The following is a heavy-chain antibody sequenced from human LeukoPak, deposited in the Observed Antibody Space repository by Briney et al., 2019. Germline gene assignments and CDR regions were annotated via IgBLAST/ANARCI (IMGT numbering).Heavy chain of an antibody. CDR2: IYHSGST. V-gene: IGHV4-30-2*01. CDR3: ARDRIVVVPAAMDYYYGMDV. J-gene: IGHJ6*02. D-gene: IGHD2-2*01. CDR1: GGSISGGGYS. Sequence: SQTLSLTCAVSGGSISGGGYSWSWIRQPPGKGLEWIGYIYHSGSTYYNPSLKSRVTISVDRSKNQFSLKLSSVTAADTAVYYCARDRIVVVPAAMDYYYGMDVWGQGTTVTVSS.